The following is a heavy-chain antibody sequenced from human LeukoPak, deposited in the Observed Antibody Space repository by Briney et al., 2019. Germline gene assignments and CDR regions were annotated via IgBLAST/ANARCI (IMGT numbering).Heavy chain of an antibody. CDR2: INHSGST. V-gene: IGHV4-34*01. CDR1: GGSFSGYY. D-gene: IGHD3-9*01. J-gene: IGHJ4*02. Sequence: SETLSLTCAVYGGSFSGYYWSWIRQPPGKGLEWIGEINHSGSTNYNPSLKSRVTISVDTSKNQFSLKLSSVTAADTAVYYCASWVRDYEILTGSRANNQYYFDYWGQGTLVTVSS. CDR3: ASWVRDYEILTGSRANNQYYFDY.